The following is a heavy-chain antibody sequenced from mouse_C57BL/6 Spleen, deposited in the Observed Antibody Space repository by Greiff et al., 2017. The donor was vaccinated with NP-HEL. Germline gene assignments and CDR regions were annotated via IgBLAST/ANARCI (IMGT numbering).Heavy chain of an antibody. V-gene: IGHV1-82*01. D-gene: IGHD3-2*02. J-gene: IGHJ4*01. Sequence: QVQLQQSGPELVKPGASVKISCKASGYAFSSSWMNWVKQRPGKGLEWIGRIYPGDGDTNYNGKFKGKATLTADKSSSTAYMQLSSLTSEDSAVYFCARQLRGMDYWGQGTSVTVSS. CDR1: GYAFSSSW. CDR2: IYPGDGDT. CDR3: ARQLRGMDY.